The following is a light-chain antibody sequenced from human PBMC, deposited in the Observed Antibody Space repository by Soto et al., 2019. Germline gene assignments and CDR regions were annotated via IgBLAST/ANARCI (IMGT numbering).Light chain of an antibody. CDR1: QSVSSY. J-gene: IGKJ4*01. CDR2: DAF. CDR3: QQRSNWRVT. Sequence: EIVLTQSPATLSLSPGERATLSCRASQSVSSYLAWYQQKPGQAPRLLIYDAFNRATGIPARFSGSGSGTDFPLTISSLEPEDFAVYYCQQRSNWRVTFGGGTKVEIK. V-gene: IGKV3-11*01.